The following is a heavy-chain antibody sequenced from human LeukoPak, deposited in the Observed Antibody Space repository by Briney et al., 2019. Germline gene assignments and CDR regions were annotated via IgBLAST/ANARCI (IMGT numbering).Heavy chain of an antibody. V-gene: IGHV4-34*01. CDR3: ARACIQTAAGRAKRGETRRYNWFDP. J-gene: IGHJ5*02. CDR2: INHSGGT. CDR1: GGSFSGYS. Sequence: SETLSLTCAVYGGSFSGYSWTWIRQPPGKGLEWIGEINHSGGTNYNPSLKSRVTISVDTSKNQFSLKLSSVTAADTAVYYCARACIQTAAGRAKRGETRRYNWFDPWGQGTLVTVSS. D-gene: IGHD6-13*01.